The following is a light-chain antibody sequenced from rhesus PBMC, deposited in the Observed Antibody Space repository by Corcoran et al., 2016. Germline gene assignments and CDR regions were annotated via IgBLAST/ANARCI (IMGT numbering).Light chain of an antibody. CDR1: QGISSW. CDR2: KAS. Sequence: DIQMTQSPSSLSASVGDRVTITCRASQGISSWLAWYQQKPGKALKLLIYKASSLQSGVPSRFSGRGSGTVFTLTISSLQPEDFATYYCQHYYDNPYSFGQGTKVEIK. V-gene: IGKV1-21*01. J-gene: IGKJ2*01. CDR3: QHYYDNPYS.